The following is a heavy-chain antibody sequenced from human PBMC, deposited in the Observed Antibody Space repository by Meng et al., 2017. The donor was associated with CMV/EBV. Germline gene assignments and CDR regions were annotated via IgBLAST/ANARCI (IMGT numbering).Heavy chain of an antibody. CDR3: ATGGSTTDHREIDWFDP. CDR1: GDTLTELS. Sequence: VQLVTSGGEVKKPVASVKVSCKVSGDTLTELSMHWVRQAPGKGLEWMGGFDPEDGETIYAQKFQGRVTMTEDTSTDTAYMELSSLRSEDTAVYYCATGGSTTDHREIDWFDPWGQGTLVTVSS. V-gene: IGHV1-24*01. D-gene: IGHD3-16*01. J-gene: IGHJ5*02. CDR2: FDPEDGET.